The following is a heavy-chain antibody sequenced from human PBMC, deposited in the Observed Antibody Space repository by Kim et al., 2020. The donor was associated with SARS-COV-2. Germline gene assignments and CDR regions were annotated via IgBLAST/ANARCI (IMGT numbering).Heavy chain of an antibody. CDR1: GGSISNYY. J-gene: IGHJ4*02. V-gene: IGHV4-4*07. CDR2: IHRTEGA. CDR3: AREGDSSGYHYWWVF. D-gene: IGHD3-22*01. Sequence: SETLSLTCSVSGGSISNYYWSWIRQPAGKGLEWIGRIHRTEGANYNPSLSSRVTVSVDTSRKQFSLKVNSVTAADTAIYYCAREGDSSGYHYWWVFWGQGTRVTVSS.